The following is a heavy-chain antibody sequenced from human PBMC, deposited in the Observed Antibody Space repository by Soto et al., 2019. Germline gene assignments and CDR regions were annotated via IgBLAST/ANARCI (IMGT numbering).Heavy chain of an antibody. V-gene: IGHV4-30-2*01. CDR2: IYHSGST. CDR3: ARLSYALDY. Sequence: PSETLSLICAVSGGSISSGGYSWSWIRQPPGKGLEWIGEIYHSGSTNYNPSLKSRVTISVDTSKNQFSLKLSSVTAADTAVYYCARLSYALDYWGQGTLVTVS. J-gene: IGHJ4*02. D-gene: IGHD2-2*01. CDR1: GGSISSGGYS.